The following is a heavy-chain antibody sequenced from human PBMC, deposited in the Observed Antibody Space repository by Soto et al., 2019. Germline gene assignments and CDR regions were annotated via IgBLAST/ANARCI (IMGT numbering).Heavy chain of an antibody. CDR2: INHSGST. D-gene: IGHD3-10*01. V-gene: IGHV4-34*01. CDR1: GGSFSGYY. CDR3: ARGRSSVPRYYYGSGSRFDY. Sequence: ASETLSLTCAVYGGSFSGYYWSWIRQPPGKGLEWIGEINHSGSTNHNPSLKSRVTISVDTSKNQFSLKLSSVTAADTAVYYCARGRSSVPRYYYGSGSRFDYWGQGTLVTVS. J-gene: IGHJ4*02.